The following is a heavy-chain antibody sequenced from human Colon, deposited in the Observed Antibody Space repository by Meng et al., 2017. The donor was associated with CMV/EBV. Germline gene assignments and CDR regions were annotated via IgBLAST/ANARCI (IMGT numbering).Heavy chain of an antibody. J-gene: IGHJ4*02. CDR2: VYISGNT. CDR1: GASITSYY. CDR3: ARDSNPSGLAY. D-gene: IGHD3-10*01. V-gene: IGHV4-4*07. Sequence: QGPLGGAGPGLCNPPGTPSPTCTGSGASITSYYWSRIRQPAGKGLEWIGRVYISGNTNYNPSLKSRVTMSIDTSKNQLSLNIRSVTAADTAVYYCARDSNPSGLAYWGQGTLVTVSS.